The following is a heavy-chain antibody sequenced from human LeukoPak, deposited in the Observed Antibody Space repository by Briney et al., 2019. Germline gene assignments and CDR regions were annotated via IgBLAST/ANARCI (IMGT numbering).Heavy chain of an antibody. CDR2: INPSGGST. J-gene: IGHJ4*02. Sequence: GASVTVSCKASGYTFTSYYIHWVRQAPGQGLEWMGIINPSGGSTSYAQKFQGRVTMTRDTSTSTVYMELSSLRSEDTAVYYCAQGRTSEESYFDYWGQGTLVTVSS. D-gene: IGHD1-14*01. CDR3: AQGRTSEESYFDY. CDR1: GYTFTSYY. V-gene: IGHV1-46*01.